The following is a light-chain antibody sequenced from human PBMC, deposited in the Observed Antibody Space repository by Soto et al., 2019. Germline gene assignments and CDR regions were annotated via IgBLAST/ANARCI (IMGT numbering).Light chain of an antibody. CDR2: EVS. Sequence: QSALTQPASVSGSPGQSITISCTGTSSDVGGYNYVSWYQQHPGKAPKLMIYEVSNRPSGVSNRFSGPKSGNTASLTISGLPAEDEADYYCSSYTSSSTPVVFGGGTKLTVL. J-gene: IGLJ2*01. CDR1: SSDVGGYNY. CDR3: SSYTSSSTPVV. V-gene: IGLV2-14*01.